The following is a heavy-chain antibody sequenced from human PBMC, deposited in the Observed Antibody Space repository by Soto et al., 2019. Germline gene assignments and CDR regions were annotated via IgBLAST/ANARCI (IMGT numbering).Heavy chain of an antibody. Sequence: EVQLVESGGGLVKPGGSLRLSCAASGFPFSSYRMNWVRQAPGKGLEWVSSISSSSSYIYYADSVKRRFTISRDNAKNSLYLQVNSLRAEDTAVYYCAREGIAAALDYWGQGTLVTVSS. CDR2: ISSSSSYI. CDR1: GFPFSSYR. J-gene: IGHJ4*02. D-gene: IGHD6-13*01. V-gene: IGHV3-21*01. CDR3: AREGIAAALDY.